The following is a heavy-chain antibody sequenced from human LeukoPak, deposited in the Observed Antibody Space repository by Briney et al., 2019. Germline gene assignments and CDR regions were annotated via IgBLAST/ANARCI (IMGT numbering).Heavy chain of an antibody. CDR2: ITWNSGGI. D-gene: IGHD4-17*01. CDR1: GFTFDNYD. V-gene: IGHV3-9*01. J-gene: IGHJ6*02. Sequence: GRSLRLSCAASGFTFDNYDMHWVRQAPGKGLEWVSGITWNSGGIGYADSVKGRFTISRDNAKNSLYLQVNSLRAEDTALYYCAKGYGDYYYYYGMDVWGLGTTVTVS. CDR3: AKGYGDYYYYYGMDV.